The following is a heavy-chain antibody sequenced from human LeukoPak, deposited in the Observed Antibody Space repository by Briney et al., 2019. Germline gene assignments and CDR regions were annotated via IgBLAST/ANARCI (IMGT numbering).Heavy chain of an antibody. CDR3: ARDQVLGAPAAIRGYYYYYGMDV. V-gene: IGHV3-7*01. D-gene: IGHD2-2*02. CDR1: GFTFSSYW. CDR2: IKQDGSEK. Sequence: GGSLRLSCAASGFTFSSYWMSWVRQAPGKGLEWVANIKQDGSEKYYVDSVKGRFTISRDNAKNSLYLQMNSLRAEDTAVYYCARDQVLGAPAAIRGYYYYYGMDVWGQGTTVTVSS. J-gene: IGHJ6*02.